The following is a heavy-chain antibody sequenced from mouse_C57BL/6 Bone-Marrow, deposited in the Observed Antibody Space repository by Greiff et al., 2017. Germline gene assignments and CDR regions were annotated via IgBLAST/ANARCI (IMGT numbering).Heavy chain of an antibody. J-gene: IGHJ3*01. V-gene: IGHV1-64*01. CDR3: ARKSPLYYYGSSAWFAY. CDR1: GYTFTSYW. CDR2: IHPNSGST. Sequence: QVQLKQPGAELVKPGASVKLSCKASGYTFTSYWMHWVKQRPGQGLEWIGMIHPNSGSTNYNEKFKSKATLTVDKSSSTAYMQLSSLTSEDSAVYYCARKSPLYYYGSSAWFAYWGQGTLVTVSA. D-gene: IGHD1-1*01.